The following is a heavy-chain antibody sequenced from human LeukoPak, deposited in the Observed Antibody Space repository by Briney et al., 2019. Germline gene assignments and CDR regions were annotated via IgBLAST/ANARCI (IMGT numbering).Heavy chain of an antibody. CDR3: ASSSSGWYYSAMDV. D-gene: IGHD6-19*01. CDR1: GFTVSSNY. Sequence: GGSLRLSCAASGFTVSSNYMSWVRQAPGKGLEWVSVIYSGGSTYYADSVKGRFTISRDNSKNTLYLQMNSLRAEDTAVYYCASSSSGWYYSAMDVWGKGTTVTVSS. CDR2: IYSGGST. V-gene: IGHV3-53*01. J-gene: IGHJ6*04.